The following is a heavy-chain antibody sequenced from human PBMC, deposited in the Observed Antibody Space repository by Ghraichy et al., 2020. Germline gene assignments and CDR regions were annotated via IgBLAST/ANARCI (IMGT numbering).Heavy chain of an antibody. CDR3: ARGAPGTFIYGLDS. CDR1: GFTVSSNY. J-gene: IGHJ4*02. V-gene: IGHV3-53*01. Sequence: GGSLRLSCSASGFTVSSNYMIWVRQAPGKGLEWVSVIYSGGSTYYTDSVKGRFTVSRDNSKNTLYLQMNSLRAEDTAIYYCARGAPGTFIYGLDSWGQGTLVTVSS. D-gene: IGHD3-3*02. CDR2: IYSGGST.